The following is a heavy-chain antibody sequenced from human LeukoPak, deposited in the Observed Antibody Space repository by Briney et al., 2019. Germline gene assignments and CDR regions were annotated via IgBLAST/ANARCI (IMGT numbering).Heavy chain of an antibody. CDR3: ARGRPIAARPSYGMDV. CDR1: GGSFSGYY. CDR2: INHSGST. D-gene: IGHD6-6*01. V-gene: IGHV4-34*01. J-gene: IGHJ6*02. Sequence: SETLSLTCAVYGGSFSGYYWSWIRQPPGKGLEWIGEINHSGSTNYNPSLESRVTISVDTSKNQFSLKLSSVTAADTAVYYCARGRPIAARPSYGMDVWGQGTTVTVSS.